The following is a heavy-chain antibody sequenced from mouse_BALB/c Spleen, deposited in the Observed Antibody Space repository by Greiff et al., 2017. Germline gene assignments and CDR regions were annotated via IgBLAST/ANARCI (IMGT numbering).Heavy chain of an antibody. J-gene: IGHJ4*01. Sequence: QVQLQQSGPELVRPGVSVKISCKGSSYTFTDYAMHWVKQSHAKSLEWIGVISTYYGNTNYNQKFKGKATMTVDKSSSTAYMELARLTSEDSAVYYCARGPARGGDYYAMDYWGQGTSVTVSS. CDR2: ISTYYGNT. CDR3: ARGPARGGDYYAMDY. V-gene: IGHV1-67*01. CDR1: SYTFTDYA. D-gene: IGHD1-2*01.